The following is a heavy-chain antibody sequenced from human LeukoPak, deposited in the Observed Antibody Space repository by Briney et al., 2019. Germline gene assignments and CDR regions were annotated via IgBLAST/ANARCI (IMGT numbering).Heavy chain of an antibody. CDR1: GYSFTSYW. V-gene: IGHV5-10-1*01. J-gene: IGHJ5*02. D-gene: IGHD1-26*01. Sequence: GESLKISCKGSGYSFTSYWISWVRQMRGKGLEWMGRIDPSDSYTSYSPSFQGHVTISADKSISTAYLQWSSLKASDTAMYYCARGAAPPLNWFDPWGQGTLVTVSS. CDR3: ARGAAPPLNWFDP. CDR2: IDPSDSYT.